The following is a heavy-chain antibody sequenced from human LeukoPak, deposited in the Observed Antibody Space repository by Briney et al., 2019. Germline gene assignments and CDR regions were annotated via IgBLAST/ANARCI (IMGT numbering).Heavy chain of an antibody. Sequence: PGGSLRLSCAASGFTFSSYWMAWVRQAPGKGLEWVANIKGDESARHQADSVKGRFTISRDNTRNSLYLQMTNLRGDDTAVYYCARDVVGSLDYWGQGTLLTVSS. CDR2: IKGDESAR. D-gene: IGHD1-26*01. V-gene: IGHV3-7*01. J-gene: IGHJ4*02. CDR1: GFTFSSYW. CDR3: ARDVVGSLDY.